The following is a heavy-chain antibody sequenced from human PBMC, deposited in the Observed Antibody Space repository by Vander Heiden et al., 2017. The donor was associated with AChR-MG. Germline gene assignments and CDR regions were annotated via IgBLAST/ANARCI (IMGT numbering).Heavy chain of an antibody. CDR3: VQGGVPADYYYYGMDV. CDR1: GGTFSSYA. V-gene: IGHV1-69*01. Sequence: QVQLVQSGAEVKKPGSSVKVSCKASGGTFSSYAISWVRQAPGQGLEWMGGIIPIFGTANYAQKFQGRVTITADESTSTAYMELSSLRSEDTAVYYCVQGGVPADYYYYGMDVWGQGTTVTVSS. D-gene: IGHD3-16*01. CDR2: IIPIFGTA. J-gene: IGHJ6*02.